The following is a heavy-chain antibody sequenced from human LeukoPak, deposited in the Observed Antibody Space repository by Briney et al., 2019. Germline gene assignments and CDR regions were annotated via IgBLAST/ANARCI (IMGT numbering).Heavy chain of an antibody. Sequence: GGSLRLSCAASGFTFSSYSMNWVRQAPGKGLEWASSISSNSSYIYYADSVKGRFTISRDNAKNSLYLQMNSLRAEDTAVYYCARDRVVMAAAEYYYYYGMDVWGQGTTVTVSS. CDR2: ISSNSSYI. CDR3: ARDRVVMAAAEYYYYYGMDV. V-gene: IGHV3-21*01. J-gene: IGHJ6*02. CDR1: GFTFSSYS. D-gene: IGHD6-13*01.